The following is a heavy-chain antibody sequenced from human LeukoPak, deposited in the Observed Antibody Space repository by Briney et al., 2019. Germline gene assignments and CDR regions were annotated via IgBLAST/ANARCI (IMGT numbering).Heavy chain of an antibody. CDR1: GFTFSAYS. V-gene: IGHV3-21*04. CDR2: ISSRSTNI. CDR3: ARDRLQWLDAFDV. J-gene: IGHJ3*01. D-gene: IGHD6-19*01. Sequence: GGFLRLSCAASGFTFSAYSMNWVRQAPWKGLEWVSSISSRSTNIYYADSVKGRFTISRDNSKNTLYLQMNSLRSEDTAVYYCARDRLQWLDAFDVWGQGTMVTVSS.